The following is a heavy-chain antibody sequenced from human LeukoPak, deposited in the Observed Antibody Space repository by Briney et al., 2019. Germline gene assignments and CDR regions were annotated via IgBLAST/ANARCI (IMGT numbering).Heavy chain of an antibody. CDR2: IKPDGSEK. D-gene: IGHD3-16*01. CDR3: ARVGIRFGEDY. V-gene: IGHV3-7*01. CDR1: GFTFSYYA. Sequence: GGSLRLSCAASGFTFSYYAMCWVRQAPGKGLEGVANIKPDGSEKYYVDSVKGRFTISRDNAKNSVYLQMNGLRAEDTAVYYCARVGIRFGEDYWGQGTPVTVSS. J-gene: IGHJ4*02.